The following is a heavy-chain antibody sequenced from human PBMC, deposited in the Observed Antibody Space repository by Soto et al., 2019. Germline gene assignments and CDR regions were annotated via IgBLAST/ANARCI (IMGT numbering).Heavy chain of an antibody. J-gene: IGHJ3*02. CDR1: GGSISSYY. V-gene: IGHV4-59*01. D-gene: IGHD2-15*01. Sequence: HVQLQESGPGLVKPSDTLSLTCTVSGGSISSYYWSWIRQPPGKGLEWIGYIYYSGSTNYNPSLKSRVTISVDTSKHQFSLKLSSVTAADTAVYYCASSGYCSGGSCYSGAFDIWGQGTMVTVSS. CDR2: IYYSGST. CDR3: ASSGYCSGGSCYSGAFDI.